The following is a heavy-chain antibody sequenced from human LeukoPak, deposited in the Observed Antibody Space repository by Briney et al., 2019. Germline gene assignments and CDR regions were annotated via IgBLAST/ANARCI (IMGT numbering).Heavy chain of an antibody. CDR2: INHSGST. V-gene: IGHV4-34*01. Sequence: PSETLSLTRAVYGGSFSGYYWSWIRQPPGKGLEWIGEINHSGSTNYNPSLKSRVTISVDTSKNQFSLKLSSVTAADTAVYYCARGRRIQLWSRPDYYMDVWGKGTTVTVSS. CDR3: ARGRRIQLWSRPDYYMDV. CDR1: GGSFSGYY. D-gene: IGHD5-18*01. J-gene: IGHJ6*03.